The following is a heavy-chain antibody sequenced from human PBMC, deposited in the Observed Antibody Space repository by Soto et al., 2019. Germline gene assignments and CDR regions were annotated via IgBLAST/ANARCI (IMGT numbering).Heavy chain of an antibody. CDR2: ISWDGGST. D-gene: IGHD6-6*01. J-gene: IGHJ6*02. V-gene: IGHV3-43D*04. Sequence: GGSLRLSCAASGFTFDDYAMHWVRQAPGKGLEWVSLISWDGGSTYYADSVKGRFTISRDNSKNSLYLQMNSLRAEDTALYYCAKDKLPTDYYYYGMDVWGQGTTVTVSS. CDR1: GFTFDDYA. CDR3: AKDKLPTDYYYYGMDV.